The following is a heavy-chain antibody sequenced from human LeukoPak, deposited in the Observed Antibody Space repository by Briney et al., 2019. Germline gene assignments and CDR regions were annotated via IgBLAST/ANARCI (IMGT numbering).Heavy chain of an antibody. CDR2: ISAYNGNT. D-gene: IGHD6-13*01. CDR3: ARDPRAYSSSWYAKGGNWFDP. CDR1: GYTFTSYG. J-gene: IGHJ5*02. Sequence: GASVKVSCKASGYTFTSYGISWVRQAPGQGLEWMGWISAYNGNTNYAQKLQGRVTMTTDTSTSTAYMELRSLRSDDTAVYYCARDPRAYSSSWYAKGGNWFDPWGQGTLVTVSS. V-gene: IGHV1-18*01.